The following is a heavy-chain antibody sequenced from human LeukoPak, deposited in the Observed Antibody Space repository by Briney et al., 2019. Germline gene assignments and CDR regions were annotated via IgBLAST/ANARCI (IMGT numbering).Heavy chain of an antibody. V-gene: IGHV5-51*03. Sequence: GESLKISCKGSGYSFTRYWIGGVRQMPGKGVEWMGVIYPGDSDTRYSPSFQGQVTISAEKSISTAYLQWSSLKASDTAMYYCARYDYYDSSGYKNYFDYWGQGTLVTVSS. CDR1: GYSFTRYW. CDR2: IYPGDSDT. D-gene: IGHD3-22*01. J-gene: IGHJ4*02. CDR3: ARYDYYDSSGYKNYFDY.